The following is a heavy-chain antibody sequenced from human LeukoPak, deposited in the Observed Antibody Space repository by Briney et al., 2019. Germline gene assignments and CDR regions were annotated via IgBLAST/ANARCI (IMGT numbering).Heavy chain of an antibody. V-gene: IGHV4-39*01. CDR2: IYYSGST. CDR3: ARLHYYYMDV. J-gene: IGHJ6*03. Sequence: PSETLSLTCTVSGGSISSSSYYWGWIRQPPGKGLEWIGSIYYSGSTYYNPSLKSRVTISVDTSENQFSLKLSSVTAADTAVYYCARLHYYYMDVWGKGTTVTVSS. CDR1: GGSISSSSYY.